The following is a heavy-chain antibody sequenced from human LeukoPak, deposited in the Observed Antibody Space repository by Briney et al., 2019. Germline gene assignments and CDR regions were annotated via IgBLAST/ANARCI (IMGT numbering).Heavy chain of an antibody. V-gene: IGHV4-4*02. CDR2: IHRSESP. D-gene: IGHD1-1*01. CDR1: GGSISSGNW. Sequence: PSGTLSLTCAVSGGSISSGNWWSWVRQAPGKGLEWVGTIHRSESPNYNPSLKSRVTISVDLSKNQVSLKLSSVTAADTSVYYCARQTNRGAGNFDSWGRGTLVTVSS. J-gene: IGHJ4*02. CDR3: ARQTNRGAGNFDS.